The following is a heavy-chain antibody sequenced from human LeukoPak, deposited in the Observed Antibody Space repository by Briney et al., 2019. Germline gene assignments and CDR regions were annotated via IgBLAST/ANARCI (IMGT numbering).Heavy chain of an antibody. Sequence: GGSLRLSCAASGFTFSSYSMNWVRQAPGKGLEWVSSISSSSAYIFYSDSVKGRFTISRDNAQSSLYLQMNSLRAEDTAVYYCARQAVARPFDLWGQGTMVAVSS. CDR3: ARQAVARPFDL. J-gene: IGHJ3*01. CDR2: ISSSSAYI. CDR1: GFTFSSYS. V-gene: IGHV3-21*06.